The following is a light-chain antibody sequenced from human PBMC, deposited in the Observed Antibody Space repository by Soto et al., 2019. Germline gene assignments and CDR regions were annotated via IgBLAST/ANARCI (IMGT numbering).Light chain of an antibody. CDR2: GAS. CDR1: QSVSSSY. CDR3: QQYGSSPGT. J-gene: IGKJ1*01. V-gene: IGKV3-20*01. Sequence: EIVLTQSPGTLSLSPGERATLSCRASQSVSSSYLAWHQQKPGEAPRLLIYGASIRATGIPDRFSGSGSGTYFTLTSSRLEPEDFAVYYCQQYGSSPGTFGQGTKVEIK.